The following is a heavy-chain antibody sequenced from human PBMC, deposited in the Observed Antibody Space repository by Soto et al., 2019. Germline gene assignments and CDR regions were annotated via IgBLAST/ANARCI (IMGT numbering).Heavy chain of an antibody. Sequence: EVQLVESGGDLVQPGGSLRLSCAASGFAVSSNYMTWVRQAPGKGLEWVSVIHRGGDTHYADSVRGRFTISRDNSKNTLYLQMNSLRAEDTAVYYGARSRTGTTYGGMDVWGQGTTVTVSS. CDR3: ARSRTGTTYGGMDV. J-gene: IGHJ6*02. CDR2: IHRGGDT. CDR1: GFAVSSNY. D-gene: IGHD1-7*01. V-gene: IGHV3-66*01.